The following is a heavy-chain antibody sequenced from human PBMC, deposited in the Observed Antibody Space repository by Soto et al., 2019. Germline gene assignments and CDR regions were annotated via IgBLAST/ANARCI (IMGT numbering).Heavy chain of an antibody. D-gene: IGHD6-6*01. Sequence: GGSLRLSCAASGFTFSTYGMHWVRQAPGKGLEWVAVISYDGSNKYYADSVKGRFTISRDNSKNTLYLQMNSLRVEDMAVYYCAKGGITARDYYYYYMDVRGKGTTVTVSS. CDR3: AKGGITARDYYYYYMDV. CDR1: GFTFSTYG. CDR2: ISYDGSNK. J-gene: IGHJ6*03. V-gene: IGHV3-30*18.